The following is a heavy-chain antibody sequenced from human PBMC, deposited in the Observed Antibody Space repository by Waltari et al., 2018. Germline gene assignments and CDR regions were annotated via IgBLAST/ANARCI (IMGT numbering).Heavy chain of an antibody. CDR2: ISPILGTA. Sequence: QVQLVQSGAEVKKPGSSVKVSCKASGGTFSSYAISWVRQAPGQGLEWMGGISPILGTANYAQKFQGRVTITADESTSTAYIELSSLRSEDTAVYYCAGITMIVVAPGYFDLWGRGTLVTVSS. CDR3: AGITMIVVAPGYFDL. J-gene: IGHJ2*01. V-gene: IGHV1-69*01. CDR1: GGTFSSYA. D-gene: IGHD3-22*01.